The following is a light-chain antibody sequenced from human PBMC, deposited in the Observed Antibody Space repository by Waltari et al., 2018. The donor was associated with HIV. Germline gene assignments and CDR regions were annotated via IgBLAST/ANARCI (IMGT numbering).Light chain of an antibody. CDR2: GAS. J-gene: IGKJ2*01. CDR3: WYT. V-gene: IGKV3-15*01. CDR1: QSISSN. Sequence: EIVMTQSPATLSVSPGERATLSCRASQSISSNLAWYQQKPGQAPRLLIYGASTRATGIPARFSGSGSGTEFTLTISSLQSEDFAVYYNWYTFGQGTKLEIK.